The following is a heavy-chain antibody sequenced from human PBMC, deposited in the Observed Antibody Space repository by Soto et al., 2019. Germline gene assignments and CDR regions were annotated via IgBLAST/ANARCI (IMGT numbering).Heavy chain of an antibody. CDR3: ARETDGMDV. J-gene: IGHJ6*02. CDR1: GFSFSSYA. V-gene: IGHV3-30-3*01. CDR2: ILYDGSNK. Sequence: ESGGGVVPPGRSLRLSCAASGFSFSSYAMHWVRQAPGKGLEWVAVILYDGSNKYYADSVKGRFTISRDNSKNTLSLQMNSLRAEDTAVYYCARETDGMDVWGQGTTVTVSS.